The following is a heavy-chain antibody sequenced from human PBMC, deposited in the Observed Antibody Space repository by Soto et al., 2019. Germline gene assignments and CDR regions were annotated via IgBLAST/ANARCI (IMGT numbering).Heavy chain of an antibody. V-gene: IGHV2-5*02. Sequence: SGPTLVNPTQTLTLTCTFSGFSLSTSGVGVGWIRQPPGKALEWLALIYWDDDKRYSPSLKSRLTITKDTSKNQVVLTITNMDPVDTATYYCAHRRLGYCSGGSCYSWFDPWGQGTLVTVSS. CDR1: GFSLSTSGVG. CDR3: AHRRLGYCSGGSCYSWFDP. D-gene: IGHD2-15*01. CDR2: IYWDDDK. J-gene: IGHJ5*02.